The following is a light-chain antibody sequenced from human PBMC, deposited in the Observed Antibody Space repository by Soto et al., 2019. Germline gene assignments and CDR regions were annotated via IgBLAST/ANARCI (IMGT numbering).Light chain of an antibody. CDR2: GAS. V-gene: IGKV3-20*01. J-gene: IGKJ1*01. Sequence: EFVLTQSPGTLSLSPGERATLSCRASQSVSNNYLDWYQHKPGQAPRILIYGASNRATGIPDRFSGSGSGTDFTLTISGLEPEDFAVYYCQQNGSSGTFGQGTKVDIK. CDR1: QSVSNNY. CDR3: QQNGSSGT.